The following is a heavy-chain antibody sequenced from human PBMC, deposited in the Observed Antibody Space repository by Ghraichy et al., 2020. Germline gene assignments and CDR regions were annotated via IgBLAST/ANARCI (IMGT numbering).Heavy chain of an antibody. Sequence: SETLSLTCVVSGGSITNTDWWSWVRQPPGKGLEWIGQVFHDGRTMYNPSLKSRVILLVDKSNNQFSLKLNSVTAADTAVYYCARDPIVAEGVSFDYWGQGILVTVSS. J-gene: IGHJ4*02. V-gene: IGHV4-4*02. CDR1: GGSITNTDW. D-gene: IGHD5-12*01. CDR2: VFHDGRT. CDR3: ARDPIVAEGVSFDY.